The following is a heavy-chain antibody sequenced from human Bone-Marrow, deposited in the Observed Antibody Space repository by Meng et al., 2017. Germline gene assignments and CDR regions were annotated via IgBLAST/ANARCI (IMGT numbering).Heavy chain of an antibody. Sequence: QVQVRAAGPGPVKTSGTLSLICAVSGGSISSSNWWSWVRQPPGKGLEWIGEIYHSGSTNYNPSLKSRVTISVDKSKNQFSLKLSSVTAADTAVYYCARDSRTYYYDSSGYTFDYWGQGTLVTVSS. V-gene: IGHV4-4*02. CDR3: ARDSRTYYYDSSGYTFDY. D-gene: IGHD3-22*01. J-gene: IGHJ4*02. CDR1: GGSISSSNW. CDR2: IYHSGST.